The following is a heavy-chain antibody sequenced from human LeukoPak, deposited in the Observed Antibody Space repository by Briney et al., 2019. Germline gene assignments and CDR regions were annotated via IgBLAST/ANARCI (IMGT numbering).Heavy chain of an antibody. V-gene: IGHV3-23*01. CDR1: GFTVSSNY. CDR3: AKDTGTTTIGWFDP. D-gene: IGHD1-1*01. Sequence: GGSLRLSCAASGFTVSSNYMSWVRQAPGKGLEWVSSISGSGDRTYYADSVKGRFTISRDNFKNTLYLQMISLTADDTAVYFCAKDTGTTTIGWFDPWGQGTQVTVSS. J-gene: IGHJ5*02. CDR2: ISGSGDRT.